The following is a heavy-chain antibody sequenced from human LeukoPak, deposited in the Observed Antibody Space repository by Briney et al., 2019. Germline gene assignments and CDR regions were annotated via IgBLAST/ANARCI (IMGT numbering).Heavy chain of an antibody. CDR3: ASPRNDVRWFLLDY. CDR2: IYPGDSDT. CDR1: GYSFTSCW. Sequence: GESLKISCKVSGYSFTSCWIGWVRQMPGKGLEWMGIIYPGDSDTRYSPSFQGQVTISADKSISTAYLQWSSLKASDTAMYYGASPRNDVRWFLLDYWGQGTLVTVSS. J-gene: IGHJ4*02. V-gene: IGHV5-51*01. D-gene: IGHD3-10*01.